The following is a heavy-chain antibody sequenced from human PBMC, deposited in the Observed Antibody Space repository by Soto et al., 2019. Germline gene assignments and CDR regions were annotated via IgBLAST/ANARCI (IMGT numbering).Heavy chain of an antibody. J-gene: IGHJ4*02. V-gene: IGHV3-23*01. CDR3: ARSYRDFDWSLDY. CDR1: GFTFSSYA. CDR2: ISGSGGNT. Sequence: GGSLRLSCEASGFTFSSYAMSWVRQAPGKGLEWVSAISGSGGNTYYADSVKGQFTISRDNSKNTLYLQMNSLRAEDTAVYYCARSYRDFDWSLDYWGQGTLVTVSS. D-gene: IGHD3-9*01.